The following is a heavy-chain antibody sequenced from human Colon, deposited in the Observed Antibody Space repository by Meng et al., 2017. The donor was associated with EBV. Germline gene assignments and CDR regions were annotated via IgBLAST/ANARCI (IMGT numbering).Heavy chain of an antibody. V-gene: IGHV7-4-1*02. J-gene: IGHJ4*02. D-gene: IGHD2-15*01. CDR2: INTNTGNP. Sequence: QVQLVQSWFELRKPGASVKVSCKASGYTFTSYAMNWVRQAPGQGLEWMGWINTNTGNPTYAQGFTGRFVFSLDTSVSTAYLQISSLKAADTAVYYCARLYCSGGSCYTIDYWGQGTLVTVSS. CDR3: ARLYCSGGSCYTIDY. CDR1: GYTFTSYA.